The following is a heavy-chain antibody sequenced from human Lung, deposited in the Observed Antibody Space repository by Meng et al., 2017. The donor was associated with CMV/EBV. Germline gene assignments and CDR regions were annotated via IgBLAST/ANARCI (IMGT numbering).Heavy chain of an antibody. V-gene: IGHV2-5*02. D-gene: IGHD4-11*01. Sequence: RFSLNTPNVGVGWIRQPPRNALEWLALIYWDDDKRYNSSLKSRLTITKDTSKNQVVLTLANLDPLDTATYYCARRPTVAEGVYYFDYWGQGTLVTVSS. J-gene: IGHJ4*02. CDR3: ARRPTVAEGVYYFDY. CDR1: RFSLNTPNVG. CDR2: IYWDDDK.